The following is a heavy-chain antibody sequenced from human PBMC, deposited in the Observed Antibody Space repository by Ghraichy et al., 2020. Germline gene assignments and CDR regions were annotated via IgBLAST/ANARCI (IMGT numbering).Heavy chain of an antibody. V-gene: IGHV4-31*03. Sequence: SETLSLTCTVSGGSIVSGGYYWSWIRQHPGKGLEWIGNIYYSGSTYYNPSLKSRLTISVDTSKNQFSLQLSSVTAADTAVYYCARARGRFLDFNYWGQGTLVTVSS. J-gene: IGHJ4*02. D-gene: IGHD1-26*01. CDR2: IYYSGST. CDR3: ARARGRFLDFNY. CDR1: GGSIVSGGYY.